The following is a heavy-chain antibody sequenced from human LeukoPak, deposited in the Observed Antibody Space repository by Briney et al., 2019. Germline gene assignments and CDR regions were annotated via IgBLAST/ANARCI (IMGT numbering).Heavy chain of an antibody. V-gene: IGHV3-30*18. Sequence: PGGSLRLSCAASGFTFSSYGMHWVRQAPGKGLEWVAVISYDGSNKYYADSVKGRFTISRDNSKNTLYLQMNSLRAEDTAVYYCAKDWRYGGNSRGVFDYWGQGTLVTVSS. J-gene: IGHJ4*02. CDR3: AKDWRYGGNSRGVFDY. CDR1: GFTFSSYG. CDR2: ISYDGSNK. D-gene: IGHD4-23*01.